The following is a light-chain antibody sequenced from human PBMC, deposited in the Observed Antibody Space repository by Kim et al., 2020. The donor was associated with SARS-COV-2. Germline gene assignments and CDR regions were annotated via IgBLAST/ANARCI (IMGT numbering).Light chain of an antibody. CDR3: QQRSTWPLT. V-gene: IGKV3-11*01. CDR2: DAS. Sequence: EIELTQSPATLSLSPGDRATLSCRASQSISTYLAWYQQKPGQAPRLLIYDASTIATGIPARFSGSGSGTDFTLTINSLEPEDFAVYYCQQRSTWPLTFGGGTKVDIK. J-gene: IGKJ4*01. CDR1: QSISTY.